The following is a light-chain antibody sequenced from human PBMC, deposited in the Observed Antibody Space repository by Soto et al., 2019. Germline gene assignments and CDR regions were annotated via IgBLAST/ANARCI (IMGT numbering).Light chain of an antibody. CDR1: QSISIL. V-gene: IGKV1-5*03. CDR3: QHYNDFSWT. CDR2: ATS. J-gene: IGKJ1*01. Sequence: DIDLTQSPSTLSASVGDRVTISCRASQSISILLAWYQQKPGKAPNLFIYATSTLETGISSRFSGSGSGTEFTLTISSLQPDDSATYYCQHYNDFSWTFGQGTKVEIK.